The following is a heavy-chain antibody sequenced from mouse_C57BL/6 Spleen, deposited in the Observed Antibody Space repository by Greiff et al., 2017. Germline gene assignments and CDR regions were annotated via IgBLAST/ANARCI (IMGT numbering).Heavy chain of an antibody. D-gene: IGHD1-1*01. CDR1: GYTFTSYD. Sequence: QVQLQQSGPELVKPGASVKLSCKASGYTFTSYDINWVKQRPGQGLEWIGWIYPRDGGTEYNQKFKGKATLTVDTSSSTAYMELHSLTSEDAAVDFCARCPTITTVPPLYYWGQGTSVTVSS. V-gene: IGHV1-85*01. J-gene: IGHJ4*01. CDR3: ARCPTITTVPPLYY. CDR2: IYPRDGGT.